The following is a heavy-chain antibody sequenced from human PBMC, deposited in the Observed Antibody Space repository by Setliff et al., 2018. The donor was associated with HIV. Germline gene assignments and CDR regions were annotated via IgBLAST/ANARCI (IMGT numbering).Heavy chain of an antibody. J-gene: IGHJ5*02. CDR2: INHSGST. Sequence: SETLSLTCAVYGGSFSGYYWSWVRQPPGKGLEWIGEINHSGSTNYNPSLKIRVTVSVDTSKNQLSLKLRSVTAADTAVYYCARIGSGWSVGWFDPWGQGTLVTVSS. D-gene: IGHD6-13*01. CDR3: ARIGSGWSVGWFDP. V-gene: IGHV4-34*01. CDR1: GGSFSGYY.